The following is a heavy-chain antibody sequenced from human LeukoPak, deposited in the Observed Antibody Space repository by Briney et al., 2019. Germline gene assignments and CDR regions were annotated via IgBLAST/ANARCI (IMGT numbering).Heavy chain of an antibody. Sequence: PGGSLRLSCAASGFTLSTYEMTWVRQAPGKGLEWVSFISSSNSHTFYADSVKGRFTIFRDTAKNSLYLQMNNLRDEDTAVYYCARDISSSTRAFDIWGQGTMVAVS. D-gene: IGHD2-15*01. J-gene: IGHJ3*02. CDR1: GFTLSTYE. V-gene: IGHV3-48*03. CDR2: ISSSNSHT. CDR3: ARDISSSTRAFDI.